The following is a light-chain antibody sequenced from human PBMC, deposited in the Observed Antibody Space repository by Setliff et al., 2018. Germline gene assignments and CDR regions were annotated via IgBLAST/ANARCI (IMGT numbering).Light chain of an antibody. CDR1: GSDVGGYNY. CDR3: CSYAGSYTSLYV. CDR2: DVS. V-gene: IGLV2-11*01. Sequence: QSALTQPRSVSGSPGQSVTISCTGTGSDVGGYNYVSWYQQHPGKAPKLIIYDVSKRPSGVPDRFSGSKSGNTASLTISGLQAEDEADYYCCSYAGSYTSLYVFGTGTKVTVL. J-gene: IGLJ1*01.